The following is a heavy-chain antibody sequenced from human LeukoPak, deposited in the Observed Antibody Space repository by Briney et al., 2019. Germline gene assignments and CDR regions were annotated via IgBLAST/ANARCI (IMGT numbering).Heavy chain of an antibody. CDR2: IDPSDSET. CDR3: ARQTAMGRSGDY. J-gene: IGHJ4*02. Sequence: GASLKISCKASGSTFTSYWIGWVRPLPGKGLEWMGIIDPSDSETRYTPSFQGQVTISSDKSLSTAYLQWNSLKASDTAMYYCARQTAMGRSGDYWGQGTLVTVSS. CDR1: GSTFTSYW. D-gene: IGHD5-18*01. V-gene: IGHV5-51*01.